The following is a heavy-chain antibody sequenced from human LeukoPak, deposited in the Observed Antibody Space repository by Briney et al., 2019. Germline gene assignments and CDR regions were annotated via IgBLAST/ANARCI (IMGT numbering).Heavy chain of an antibody. Sequence: SETLSLTCAVYGGSFSGYYWSWIRQPPGKGLEWIGEINHSGSTNYNPSLKSRVTISVDTSKNQFSLKLSSVTAADTAVYYCASEGVSYCSSTSCPLGYWGQGTLVTVSS. D-gene: IGHD2-2*01. CDR3: ASEGVSYCSSTSCPLGY. CDR2: INHSGST. CDR1: GGSFSGYY. V-gene: IGHV4-34*01. J-gene: IGHJ4*02.